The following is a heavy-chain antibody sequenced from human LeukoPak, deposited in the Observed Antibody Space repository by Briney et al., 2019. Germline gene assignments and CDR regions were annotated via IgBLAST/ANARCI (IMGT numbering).Heavy chain of an antibody. CDR3: ARAPIAVARPFDY. Sequence: PGRSLRLSCAASGFTFSSYAMHWVRQAPGKGLEWVAVISYDGSNKYYADSVKGRFTISRDNSKNTLYLQMNSLRAEDTAVYYRARAPIAVARPFDYWGQGTLVTVSS. V-gene: IGHV3-30-3*01. D-gene: IGHD6-19*01. CDR2: ISYDGSNK. J-gene: IGHJ4*02. CDR1: GFTFSSYA.